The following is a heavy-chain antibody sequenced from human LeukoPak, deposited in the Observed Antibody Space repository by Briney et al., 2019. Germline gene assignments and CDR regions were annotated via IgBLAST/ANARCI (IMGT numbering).Heavy chain of an antibody. CDR3: ARGLGISDYFDY. D-gene: IGHD7-27*01. CDR1: GGTFSSYA. J-gene: IGHJ4*02. V-gene: IGHV1-69*04. Sequence: ASVKVSCKASGGTFSSYAISWVRQAPGQGLEWMGRIIPTLGIANYAQKFQGRVTITADKSTSTAYMELSSLRSEDTAVYYCARGLGISDYFDYWGQGTLVTVSS. CDR2: IIPTLGIA.